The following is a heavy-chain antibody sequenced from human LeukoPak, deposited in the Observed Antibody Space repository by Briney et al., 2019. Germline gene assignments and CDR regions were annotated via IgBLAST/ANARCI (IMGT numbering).Heavy chain of an antibody. V-gene: IGHV3-23*01. CDR2: VSVSGGTT. CDR3: AREALGHRYLDA. Sequence: GGSLRLSCKASGFTFSSYAMSWVRQAPGKGLEWVSVVSVSGGTTYYADSVKGRFTISRDNSKNTLYLQMNSLRAEDTAIYYCAREALGHRYLDAWGQGTLVTVSS. CDR1: GFTFSSYA. D-gene: IGHD1-26*01. J-gene: IGHJ4*02.